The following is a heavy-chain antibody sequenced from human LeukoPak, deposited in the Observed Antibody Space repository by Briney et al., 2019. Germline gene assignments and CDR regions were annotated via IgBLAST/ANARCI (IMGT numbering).Heavy chain of an antibody. D-gene: IGHD2-21*02. CDR3: ARIGGDNNYFDY. J-gene: IGHJ4*02. V-gene: IGHV1-69*04. Sequence: ASVKVSCKASGGTFSSYAISWLRQAPGQGLEWMGRIIPILGITNYAQKFQGRVTITADKSTSTAYMELSSLRSEDTAVYYCARIGGDNNYFDYWGQGTLVTVSS. CDR1: GGTFSSYA. CDR2: IIPILGIT.